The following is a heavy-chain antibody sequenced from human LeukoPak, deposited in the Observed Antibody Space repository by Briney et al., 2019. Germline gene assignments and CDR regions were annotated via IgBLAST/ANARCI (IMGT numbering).Heavy chain of an antibody. J-gene: IGHJ6*03. CDR1: GYTFTSYY. V-gene: IGHV1-46*01. D-gene: IGHD1-20*01. Sequence: ASVKVSCKASGYTFTSYYMHWVRQAPGQGLEWMGKINPSGDSTNYAQKFQGRVTMTTDTSTSTVYMELSSLRSNDTAVYYCARDPSKDNWNPYYYMDVWGKGTTVTASS. CDR2: INPSGDST. CDR3: ARDPSKDNWNPYYYMDV.